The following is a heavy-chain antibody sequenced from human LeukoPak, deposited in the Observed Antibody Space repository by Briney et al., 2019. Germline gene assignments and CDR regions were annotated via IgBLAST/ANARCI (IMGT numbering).Heavy chain of an antibody. D-gene: IGHD3-22*01. CDR1: GFTSTSYV. J-gene: IGHJ4*02. CDR3: EKRAANYYDSSGYYFFDY. CDR2: ISGSGDST. V-gene: IGHV3-23*01. Sequence: PGGSLRLSCAASGFTSTSYVMSWVRQAPGKGLEWVSVISGSGDSTYYADSVKGRFTISRDNSKNTLYLQMNSLRVEDTAVYYCEKRAANYYDSSGYYFFDYWGQGTLVTVSS.